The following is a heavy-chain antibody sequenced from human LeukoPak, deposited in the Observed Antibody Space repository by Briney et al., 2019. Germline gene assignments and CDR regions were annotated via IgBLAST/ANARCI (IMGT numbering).Heavy chain of an antibody. CDR1: GYTFTGYY. D-gene: IGHD3-10*01. CDR2: LTPNSGGT. V-gene: IGHV1-2*02. Sequence: SVNLSRNASGYTFTGYYMHRVRQAPGPGLGWVGWLTPNSGGTNSSQKFHGKGPMTMSTANSKAYMELSRLRSDDTAVYYCARATRSGYGHEFDYGGERTLVTVSS. CDR3: ARATRSGYGHEFDY. J-gene: IGHJ4*02.